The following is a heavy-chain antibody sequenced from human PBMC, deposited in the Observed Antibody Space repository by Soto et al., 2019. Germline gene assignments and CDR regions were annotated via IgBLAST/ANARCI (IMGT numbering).Heavy chain of an antibody. Sequence: PWETLSLTCTVSGGSISSYYWSWIRQPPGKGLEWIGYIYYSGSTNYNPSLKSRVTISVETSKNQFSLKLSSVTAADTAVYYCARDNNGPRLGMDVWGQGTTVTVSS. D-gene: IGHD2-8*01. CDR3: ARDNNGPRLGMDV. V-gene: IGHV4-59*01. CDR2: IYYSGST. CDR1: GGSISSYY. J-gene: IGHJ6*02.